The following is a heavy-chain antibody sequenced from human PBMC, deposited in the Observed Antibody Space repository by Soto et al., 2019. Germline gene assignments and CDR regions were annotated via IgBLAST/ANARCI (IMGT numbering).Heavy chain of an antibody. D-gene: IGHD4-17*01. Sequence: GGSLRLSCAAYGFTVSSNYMSWVRQAPGKGLEWVSVIYSRGNTYYADSVKGRFTISRDNSKNTLYLQMNSLRAEDTAVYYCATRLDPIREDALDIWGQGTMVTVSS. CDR2: IYSRGNT. CDR3: ATRLDPIREDALDI. CDR1: GFTVSSNY. J-gene: IGHJ3*02. V-gene: IGHV3-53*01.